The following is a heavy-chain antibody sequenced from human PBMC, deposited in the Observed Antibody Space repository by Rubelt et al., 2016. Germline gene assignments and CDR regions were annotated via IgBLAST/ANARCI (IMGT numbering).Heavy chain of an antibody. Sequence: GLEWIGYIYYSGSTNYNPSLKSRVTISVDTSKNQFSLKLSSVTAADTAVYYCATEFSLNPGGNSDYYYYGMDVWGQGTTVTVSS. CDR2: IYYSGST. D-gene: IGHD4-23*01. V-gene: IGHV4-59*01. CDR3: ATEFSLNPGGNSDYYYYGMDV. J-gene: IGHJ6*02.